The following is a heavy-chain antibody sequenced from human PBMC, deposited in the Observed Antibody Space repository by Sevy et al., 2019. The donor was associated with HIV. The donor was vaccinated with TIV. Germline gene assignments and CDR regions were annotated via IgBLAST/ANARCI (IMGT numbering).Heavy chain of an antibody. V-gene: IGHV3-33*01. CDR2: IWHDGSNK. CDR1: GFTFSDFA. CDR3: GREVGGEGGRRGDLDY. Sequence: GGSLRLSCAASGFTFSDFAMQWVRQAPGKGLQWVAVIWHDGSNKYYADSVKGRFTTSRDNSSNTLYLQMNSLRAEDTAVYYWGREVGGEGGRRGDLDYWGQGTLVTVSS. J-gene: IGHJ4*02. D-gene: IGHD3-16*01.